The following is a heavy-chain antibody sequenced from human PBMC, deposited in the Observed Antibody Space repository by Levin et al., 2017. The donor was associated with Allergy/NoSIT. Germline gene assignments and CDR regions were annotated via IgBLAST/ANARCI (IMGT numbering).Heavy chain of an antibody. J-gene: IGHJ6*02. CDR1: GFTFSSYA. D-gene: IGHD4-11*01. Sequence: HPGGSLRLSCAASGFTFSSYAMHWVRQAPGKGLEWVAVISYDGSNKYYADSVKGRFTISRDNSKNTLYLQMNSLRAEDTAVYYCARARNSNYPSYYYYGMDVWGQGTTVTVSS. CDR3: ARARNSNYPSYYYYGMDV. CDR2: ISYDGSNK. V-gene: IGHV3-30*04.